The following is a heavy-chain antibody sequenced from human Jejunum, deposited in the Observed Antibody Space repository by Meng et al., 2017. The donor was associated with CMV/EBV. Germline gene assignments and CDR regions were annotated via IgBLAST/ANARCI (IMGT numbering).Heavy chain of an antibody. D-gene: IGHD3-3*01. CDR3: AKDFWIDYHTGY. J-gene: IGHJ4*02. CDR1: GFSFSSFA. Sequence: APGFSFSSFAIHCVRRAPGKGLEWVAFLPSDGGEKHYGGSVKGRFTISKDNSKNTLYLQMNSLRTDDTAIYYCAKDFWIDYHTGYWGQGTVVTVSS. CDR2: LPSDGGEK. V-gene: IGHV3-30*02.